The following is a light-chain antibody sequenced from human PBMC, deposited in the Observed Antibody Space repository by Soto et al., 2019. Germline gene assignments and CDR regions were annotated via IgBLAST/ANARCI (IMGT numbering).Light chain of an antibody. J-gene: IGLJ2*01. Sequence: QSALTQPASVSGSPGQSITISCTGTEVGAHRFVSWYQQVPGTAPTLLIYEVIKRPSGISPRFSGSKAGNTASLTISGLQSADEADYFCSTYTSASTSFGGGTKVTVL. CDR2: EVI. CDR1: EVGAHRF. CDR3: STYTSASTS. V-gene: IGLV2-14*01.